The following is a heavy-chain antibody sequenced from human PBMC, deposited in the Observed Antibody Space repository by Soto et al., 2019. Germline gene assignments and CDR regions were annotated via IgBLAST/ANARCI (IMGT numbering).Heavy chain of an antibody. Sequence: QVQLVESGGGVVQPGRSLRLSCAASGFTFSSYGMHWVRQAPGKGLEWVAVISYDGSNKYYADSVKGRFTISRDNSTNTLYLQMNRLRAEDTAVYYCAKDVLRFLEWLAFYGMDVWGQGTTVTVSS. CDR1: GFTFSSYG. CDR3: AKDVLRFLEWLAFYGMDV. J-gene: IGHJ6*02. CDR2: ISYDGSNK. V-gene: IGHV3-30*18. D-gene: IGHD3-3*01.